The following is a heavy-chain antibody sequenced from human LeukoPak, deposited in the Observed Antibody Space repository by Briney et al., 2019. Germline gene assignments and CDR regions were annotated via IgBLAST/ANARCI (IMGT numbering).Heavy chain of an antibody. CDR1: GFTFSSYW. Sequence: PGGSLRLSCAASGFTFSSYWMNWVRQAPGKGLEWVSSISGSSSYIFYADSVKGRFTISRDNAKKSLYLQMNSLRAEDTAVYYCARPLSGTTDFDYWGQGTLVTVSS. CDR3: ARPLSGTTDFDY. CDR2: ISGSSSYI. J-gene: IGHJ4*02. D-gene: IGHD1-20*01. V-gene: IGHV3-21*01.